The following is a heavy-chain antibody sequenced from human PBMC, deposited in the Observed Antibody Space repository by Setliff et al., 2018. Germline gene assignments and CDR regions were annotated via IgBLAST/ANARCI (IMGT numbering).Heavy chain of an antibody. CDR3: ARPYSSSARWYFDL. CDR1: GYTFTSYA. J-gene: IGHJ2*01. CDR2: INTNPGNP. Sequence: ASVKVSCKASGYTFTSYAMNWVRQAPGQGLEWMGWINTNPGNPTYAQGFTGRFVFSLDTSVSTAYLQISSLKAEDTAVYYCARPYSSSARWYFDLWGRGTLVTVSS. D-gene: IGHD6-6*01. V-gene: IGHV7-4-1*02.